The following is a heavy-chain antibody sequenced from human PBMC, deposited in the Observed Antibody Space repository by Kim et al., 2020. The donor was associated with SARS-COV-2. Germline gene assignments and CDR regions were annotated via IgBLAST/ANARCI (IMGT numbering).Heavy chain of an antibody. CDR3: AKDGRSSTTPNWFDP. Sequence: DSVKGRFTISRDNSKNTLYLQMNSLRAEDTAVYYCAKDGRSSTTPNWFDPWGQGTLVTVSS. D-gene: IGHD2-2*01. V-gene: IGHV3-23*01. J-gene: IGHJ5*02.